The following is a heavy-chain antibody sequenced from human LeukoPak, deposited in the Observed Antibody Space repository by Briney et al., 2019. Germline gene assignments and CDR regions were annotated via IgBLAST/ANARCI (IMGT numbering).Heavy chain of an antibody. D-gene: IGHD2-2*01. CDR2: IYYSGST. J-gene: IGHJ5*02. CDR1: GGSISSYY. CDR3: ARLQLLSWFDP. V-gene: IGHV4-59*01. Sequence: SETLSLTCTVSGGSISSYYWSWIRQPPGKGLEWIGYIYYSGSTNYNPSLKSRVTISVDTSKNQFSLKLSSVTAADTAVYYCARLQLLSWFDPWGQGTLVTVSS.